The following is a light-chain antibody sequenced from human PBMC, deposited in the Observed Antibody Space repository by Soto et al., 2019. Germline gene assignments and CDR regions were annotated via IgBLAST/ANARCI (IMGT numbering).Light chain of an antibody. CDR1: QSVSSN. V-gene: IGKV3-15*01. J-gene: IGKJ4*01. CDR2: GAS. Sequence: EIVMTQSPATLSVSPGERATLSCRASQSVSSNLAWYQQKPGQAPRLLIYGASNRATGIPARFSGSGSGTEVTPTISSMQAEEFAVYYCQQYNNWPPLTFGGGTKVEIK. CDR3: QQYNNWPPLT.